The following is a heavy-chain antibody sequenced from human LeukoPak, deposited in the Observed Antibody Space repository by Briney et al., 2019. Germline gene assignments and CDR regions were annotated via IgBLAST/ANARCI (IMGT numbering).Heavy chain of an antibody. Sequence: QPGGSLRLSCAASGFTFSSYWMHWVRQAPGKGLVWVSRINSDGSSTSYAASVKGRFPISRDNAKNTLYLQMNSLRAEDTAVYYCARDGTTVTAGSYYYYYYMDVWGKGTTVTVSS. J-gene: IGHJ6*03. CDR1: GFTFSSYW. CDR3: ARDGTTVTAGSYYYYYYMDV. CDR2: INSDGSST. V-gene: IGHV3-74*01. D-gene: IGHD4-17*01.